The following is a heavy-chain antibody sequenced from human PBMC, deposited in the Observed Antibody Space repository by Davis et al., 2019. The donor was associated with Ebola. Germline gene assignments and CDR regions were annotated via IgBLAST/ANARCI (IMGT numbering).Heavy chain of an antibody. J-gene: IGHJ3*02. Sequence: AASVKVSCKASGGTFSSYTISWVRQAPGQGLEWMGRIIPILGITDYAQKFQGRVTITADKSTSTTYMELSSLRSEDTAVYYCARDGSYDAFDIWGQGTMVTVSS. CDR2: IIPILGIT. D-gene: IGHD1-26*01. V-gene: IGHV1-69*04. CDR3: ARDGSYDAFDI. CDR1: GGTFSSYT.